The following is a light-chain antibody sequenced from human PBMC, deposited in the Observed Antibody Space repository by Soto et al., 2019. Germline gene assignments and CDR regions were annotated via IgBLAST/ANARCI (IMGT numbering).Light chain of an antibody. CDR1: QSISSSY. CDR3: QQYGDSLLT. CDR2: HAS. V-gene: IGKV3-20*01. Sequence: ENVLTQSPGTLSLSPRERATLSCRASQSISSSYLAWYQQKPGQTPRLLIYHASNRATGIPDRFSGSGSGTDFTLTISRLEPEDFAVYYCQQYGDSLLTFGGGTKVEIK. J-gene: IGKJ4*01.